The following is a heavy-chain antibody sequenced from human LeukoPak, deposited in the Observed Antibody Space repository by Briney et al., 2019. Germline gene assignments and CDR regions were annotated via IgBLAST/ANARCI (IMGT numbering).Heavy chain of an antibody. CDR3: INPTYYYGSGSTDY. CDR2: IGSKANNYAT. J-gene: IGHJ4*02. V-gene: IGHV3-73*01. Sequence: GGSLKLSCTASGFTFSASAIHWVRQASGKGLEWVGRIGSKANNYATAYAASVKDRFIISRDDSKNTAYLQMNSLKTEDTAVYYCINPTYYYGSGSTDYWGQGTLVTVSS. D-gene: IGHD3-10*01. CDR1: GFTFSASA.